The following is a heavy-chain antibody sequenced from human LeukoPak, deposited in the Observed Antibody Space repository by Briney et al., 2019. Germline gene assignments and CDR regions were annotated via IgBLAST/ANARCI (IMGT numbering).Heavy chain of an antibody. V-gene: IGHV3-23*01. CDR3: ARDFRSGFPNWFDP. J-gene: IGHJ5*02. Sequence: GGSLRLSCAASGFTFSSYAMTWVRQAPGKGLEWVLAITNSGASTFYADSVKGRFTISRDNSKNTLYLQMNSLRAEDAAVYYCARDFRSGFPNWFDPWGQGALVTVSS. D-gene: IGHD3-3*01. CDR2: ITNSGAST. CDR1: GFTFSSYA.